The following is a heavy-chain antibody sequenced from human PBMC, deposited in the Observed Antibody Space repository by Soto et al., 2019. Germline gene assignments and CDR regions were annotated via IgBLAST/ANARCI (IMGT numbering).Heavy chain of an antibody. J-gene: IGHJ2*01. CDR2: INDRRSI. V-gene: IGHV4-34*01. Sequence: QVQLQQWGAGPLRPLETLSLTCGVSGGSFSGYYWAWIRQSPGMGLEWSGEINDRRSINYNPSLKSRVSISVNTSNNHNSLNLRYVTAADTAVYYCSREWHDSLTGPPWVWYFDLWGRGTLVTVSS. CDR3: SREWHDSLTGPPWVWYFDL. CDR1: GGSFSGYY. D-gene: IGHD3-9*01.